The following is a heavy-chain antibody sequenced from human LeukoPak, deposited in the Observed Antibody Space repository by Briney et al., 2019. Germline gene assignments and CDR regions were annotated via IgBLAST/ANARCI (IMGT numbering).Heavy chain of an antibody. J-gene: IGHJ1*01. CDR3: ARVVGYSSGWYWVSEYFQH. D-gene: IGHD6-19*01. Sequence: ASVKVSCKASGYTFTGYYMHWVRQAPGQGLEWMGWINPNSGGTNYAQKLQGRVTMTTDTSTSTAYMELRSLRSDDTAVYYCARVVGYSSGWYWVSEYFQHWGQGTLVTVSS. V-gene: IGHV1-2*02. CDR2: INPNSGGT. CDR1: GYTFTGYY.